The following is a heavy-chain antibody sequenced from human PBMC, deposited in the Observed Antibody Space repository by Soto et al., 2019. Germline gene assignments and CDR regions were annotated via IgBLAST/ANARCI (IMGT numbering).Heavy chain of an antibody. CDR3: ARAVRAFDY. V-gene: IGHV3-30-3*01. Sequence: QVQLVESGEGVVQPGRSLRLSCAASGFTFSSYAMHWVRQAPGKGLEWVAVISYDGSNKYYADSVKGRFTISRDNSKNTLYLQMNSLRAEDTAVYYCARAVRAFDYWGQGTLVTVSS. CDR1: GFTFSSYA. CDR2: ISYDGSNK. J-gene: IGHJ4*02.